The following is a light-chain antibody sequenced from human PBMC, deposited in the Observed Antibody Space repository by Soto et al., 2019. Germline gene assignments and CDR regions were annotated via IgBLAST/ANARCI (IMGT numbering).Light chain of an antibody. V-gene: IGKV3-11*01. CDR3: QQRSHWPT. Sequence: EIGLTQSPATLSLSPGERATLSCRASQSVSSHLAWYQQKPGQSPRLLIYGASSRATGIPARFSGSGSGTDSTLTISSLAPEDFAFYFCQQRSHWPTFGQGTKVDIK. CDR2: GAS. CDR1: QSVSSH. J-gene: IGKJ1*01.